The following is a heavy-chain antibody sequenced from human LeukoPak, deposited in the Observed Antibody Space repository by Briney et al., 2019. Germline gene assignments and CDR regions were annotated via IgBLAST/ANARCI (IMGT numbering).Heavy chain of an antibody. D-gene: IGHD6-13*01. Sequence: GGSLRLSCAASGFTFSSYSMNWVRQAPGKGLEWVSYISSSSSTIYYADSVEGRFTISRDNAKNSLYLQMNSLRAEDTAVYYCAKDTSSSSWYGDGDYWGQGTLVTVSS. CDR1: GFTFSSYS. CDR2: ISSSSSTI. CDR3: AKDTSSSSWYGDGDY. J-gene: IGHJ4*02. V-gene: IGHV3-48*04.